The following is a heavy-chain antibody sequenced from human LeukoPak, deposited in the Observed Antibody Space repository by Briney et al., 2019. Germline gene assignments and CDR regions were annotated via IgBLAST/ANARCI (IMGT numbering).Heavy chain of an antibody. CDR3: ARAQLPYYFDY. V-gene: IGHV3-48*04. CDR2: ISSSGSTI. CDR1: GFTFSSYW. D-gene: IGHD6-6*01. J-gene: IGHJ4*02. Sequence: GGSLRLSCAASGFTFSSYWIHWVRQAPGKGLEWVSYISSSGSTIYYADSVKGRFTISRDNAKNSLYLQMNSLRAEDTAVYYCARAQLPYYFDYWGQGTLVTVSS.